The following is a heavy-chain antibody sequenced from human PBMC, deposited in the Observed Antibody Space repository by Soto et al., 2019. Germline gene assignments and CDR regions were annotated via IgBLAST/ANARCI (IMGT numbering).Heavy chain of an antibody. J-gene: IGHJ5*02. D-gene: IGHD6-19*01. Sequence: QLQLQESGPGLVKPSETLSLTCTVSGGSISSSSYYWGWIRQPPGKGPEWIGSIYYSGSTYYNPSLKSRVTISVDTSKNQFSLKLSSVTAADTAVYYCARTPLTMGLVNPWGQGTLVTVSS. V-gene: IGHV4-39*01. CDR1: GGSISSSSYY. CDR3: ARTPLTMGLVNP. CDR2: IYYSGST.